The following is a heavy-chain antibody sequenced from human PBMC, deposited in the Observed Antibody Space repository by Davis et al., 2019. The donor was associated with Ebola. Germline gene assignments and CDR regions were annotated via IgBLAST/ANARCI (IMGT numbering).Heavy chain of an antibody. CDR1: GYTFTNYG. Sequence: ASVKVSCKPSGYTFTNYGITWVRQAPGQGLEWMGWINPHNGNTNYAQNVQGRVIMTSDTATTTAYMEVGSLTSGDTAVYYCARAQFPTTSDHWGQGTLVTVSS. V-gene: IGHV1-18*04. CDR3: ARAQFPTTSDH. J-gene: IGHJ4*02. CDR2: INPHNGNT. D-gene: IGHD1-1*01.